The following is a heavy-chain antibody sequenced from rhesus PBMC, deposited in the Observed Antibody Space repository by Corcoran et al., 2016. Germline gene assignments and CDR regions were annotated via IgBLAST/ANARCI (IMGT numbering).Heavy chain of an antibody. CDR2: IGGRSGSN. V-gene: IGHV4-127*01. J-gene: IGHJ4*01. CDR1: GYSISSGYG. D-gene: IGHD1-1-1*01. CDR3: AGGRIAGIRFDY. Sequence: QVQLQESGPGLVQPSETLSLTCAVSGYSISSGYGWSWIRQPPGKGLGGIGFIGGRSGSNNYNPALKSRGTMAKDTSKNQVSLKLSSVTAADTAVYYCAGGRIAGIRFDYWGQGVLVTVSS.